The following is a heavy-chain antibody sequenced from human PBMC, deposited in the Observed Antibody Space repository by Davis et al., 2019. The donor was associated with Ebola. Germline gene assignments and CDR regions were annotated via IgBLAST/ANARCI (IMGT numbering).Heavy chain of an antibody. J-gene: IGHJ3*02. CDR1: GFTFSNYW. CDR2: IRGDGSAT. CDR3: AHGGSYSNSYHDAFDI. V-gene: IGHV3-7*03. Sequence: GESLKISCAASGFTFSNYWMTWVRRAPGKGLEWVANIRGDGSATFYVDYVKGRFTISRDNTKNSLYLQMNSLRAEDTAVYYCAHGGSYSNSYHDAFDIWGQGTMVSVSS. D-gene: IGHD6-6*01.